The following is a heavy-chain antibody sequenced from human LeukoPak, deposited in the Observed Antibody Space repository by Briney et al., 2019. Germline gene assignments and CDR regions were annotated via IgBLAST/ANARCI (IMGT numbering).Heavy chain of an antibody. Sequence: SGGSLRLSCAASGFTFSSYSMNWVRQAPGKGLEWVSSISSSSNYIYYADSVKGRFTISRDNAKNSLYLQMNSLRAEDTALYYCARDKLYSGYESDAFDIWGQGTMVTVSS. V-gene: IGHV3-21*04. CDR1: GFTFSSYS. D-gene: IGHD5-12*01. CDR2: ISSSSNYI. J-gene: IGHJ3*02. CDR3: ARDKLYSGYESDAFDI.